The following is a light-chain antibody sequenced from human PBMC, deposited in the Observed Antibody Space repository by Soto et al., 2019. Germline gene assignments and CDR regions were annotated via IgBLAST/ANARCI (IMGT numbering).Light chain of an antibody. J-gene: IGKJ1*01. CDR3: LQHNTYPRT. Sequence: DIQMTQSPSSLSASVGDRVTITCRASQGIRNNLAWYQQKPGKATQRLIYAASNLESGVPSSFSGSGSATEFTLPISSLQPEDFATYYCLQHNTYPRTFGQGTKVEIK. CDR1: QGIRNN. V-gene: IGKV1-17*01. CDR2: AAS.